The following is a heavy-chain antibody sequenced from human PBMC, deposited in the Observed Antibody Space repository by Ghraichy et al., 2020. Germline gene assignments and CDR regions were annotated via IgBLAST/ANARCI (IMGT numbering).Heavy chain of an antibody. V-gene: IGHV4-4*07. Sequence: SETLPLTCTVSGGSISSYYWSWIRQPAGKGLEWIGRIYTSGSTNYNPSLKSRVTMSVDTSKNQFSLKLSSVTAADTAVYYCANGPGNSGYDQDAFDIWGQGTMVTVSS. CDR3: ANGPGNSGYDQDAFDI. CDR2: IYTSGST. CDR1: GGSISSYY. D-gene: IGHD5-12*01. J-gene: IGHJ3*02.